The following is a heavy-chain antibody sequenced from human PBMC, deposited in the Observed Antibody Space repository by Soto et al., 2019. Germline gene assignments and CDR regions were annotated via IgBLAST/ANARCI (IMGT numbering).Heavy chain of an antibody. CDR2: ISGSGGST. V-gene: IGHV3-23*01. J-gene: IGHJ4*02. D-gene: IGHD2-2*01. CDR3: ANSRNKYCSSTSCPKDY. Sequence: GGSLRLSCAASGFTFSSYAMSWVRQAPGKGLEWVSAISGSGGSTYYADSAKGRFTISRDNSKNTLYLQMNSLRAEDTAVYYCANSRNKYCSSTSCPKDYWGQGTLVTVSS. CDR1: GFTFSSYA.